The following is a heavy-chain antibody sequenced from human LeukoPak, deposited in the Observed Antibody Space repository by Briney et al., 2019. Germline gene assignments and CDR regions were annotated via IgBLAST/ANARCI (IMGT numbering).Heavy chain of an antibody. D-gene: IGHD5-18*01. CDR2: IYYSGST. V-gene: IGHV4-31*03. CDR3: ARLVGADGWIQLWLEDAFDI. Sequence: SETLSLTCTVSGGSISSGGYYWSWIRQHPGKGLEWIGYIYYSGSTYYNPSLKSRVTISVDTSKNQFSLKLSSVTAADTAVYYCARLVGADGWIQLWLEDAFDIWGQGTMVTVSS. CDR1: GGSISSGGYY. J-gene: IGHJ3*02.